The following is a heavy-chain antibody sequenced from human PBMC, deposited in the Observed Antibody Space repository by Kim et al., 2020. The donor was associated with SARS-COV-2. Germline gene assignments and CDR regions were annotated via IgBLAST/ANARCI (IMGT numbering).Heavy chain of an antibody. CDR1: GFTFSSYA. V-gene: IGHV3-64D*09. D-gene: IGHD3-10*01. CDR3: VKDGDYYGSGSYTSLFDY. CDR2: ISSNGGST. J-gene: IGHJ4*02. Sequence: GGSLRLSCSASGFTFSSYAMHWVRQAPGKGLEYVSAISSNGGSTYYADSVKGRFTISRDNSKNTLYLQMSSLRAEDTAVYYCVKDGDYYGSGSYTSLFDYWGQGTLVTVSS.